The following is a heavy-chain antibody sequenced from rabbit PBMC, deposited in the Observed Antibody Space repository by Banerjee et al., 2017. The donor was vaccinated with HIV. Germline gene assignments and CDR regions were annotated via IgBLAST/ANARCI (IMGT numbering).Heavy chain of an antibody. CDR2: IYTSSGNT. D-gene: IGHD4-1*01. CDR3: ARDLAGVIGWNFSL. V-gene: IGHV1S40*01. CDR1: GFSFSSYG. Sequence: QSLEESVGDLVKPEGSLTLTCTASGFSFSSYGISWVRQAPGKGLEWIACIYTSSGNTVYASWAKGRFTISKTSSTTVTLQMTSLTAADTATYFCARDLAGVIGWNFSLWGQGTLVTVS. J-gene: IGHJ4*01.